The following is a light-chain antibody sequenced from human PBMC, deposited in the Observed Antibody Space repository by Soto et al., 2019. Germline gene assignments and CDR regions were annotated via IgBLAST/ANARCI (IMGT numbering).Light chain of an antibody. Sequence: EIVLTQSPGTLSLSPGGRAALSCRASQSISADYLAWYQQKPGQAPRLLIYGGSSRATGIPDRFSGSGSGTDFTLTISRLAPEDVAVYYCQHYGSSVFTFGPGTKVDIK. CDR3: QHYGSSVFT. CDR1: QSISADY. CDR2: GGS. J-gene: IGKJ3*01. V-gene: IGKV3-20*01.